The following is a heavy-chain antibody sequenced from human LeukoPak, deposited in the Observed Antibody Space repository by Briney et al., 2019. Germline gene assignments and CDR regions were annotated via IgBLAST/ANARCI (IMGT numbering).Heavy chain of an antibody. Sequence: SQTLSLTCAISGDSVSSNSAAWNWIRQSPSRGLEWLGRTYYRSKWYNDYAVSVKSRITINPDKSKNQFSLQLNSVTPEDTAVYYCAREGLYYYGSGSFYYFDYWGQGTLVTVSS. J-gene: IGHJ4*02. V-gene: IGHV6-1*01. D-gene: IGHD3-10*01. CDR1: GDSVSSNSAA. CDR3: AREGLYYYGSGSFYYFDY. CDR2: TYYRSKWYN.